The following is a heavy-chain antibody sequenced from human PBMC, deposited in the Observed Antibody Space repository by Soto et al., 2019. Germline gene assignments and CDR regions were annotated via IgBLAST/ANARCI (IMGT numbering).Heavy chain of an antibody. CDR1: GDSVSSNSAG. CDR2: TYYRSKWYY. J-gene: IGHJ4*01. D-gene: IGHD1-26*01. CDR3: ARGEQYSGRIFDY. Sequence: PSQTLSLTCAITGDSVSSNSAGWRWVRQSPSRGLEWLGRTYYRSKWYYEYAVSVRGRITINPDTFKNQYSLQLNSVTPEDTAVYFCARGEQYSGRIFDYWGQGTLVTVSS. V-gene: IGHV6-1*01.